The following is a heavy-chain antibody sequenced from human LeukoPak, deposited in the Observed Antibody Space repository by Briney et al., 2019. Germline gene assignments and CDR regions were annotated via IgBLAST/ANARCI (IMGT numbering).Heavy chain of an antibody. CDR3: ARDRGSSSFFDL. V-gene: IGHV1-69*13. CDR2: IIPIFGTA. CDR1: GGTFSSYA. D-gene: IGHD6-6*01. J-gene: IGHJ2*01. Sequence: SVKVSCKASGGTFSSYAISWVRQAPGQGLEWMGGIIPIFGTANYAQKFQGRVTITADESTSTAYMELSSLRSEDTAVYYCARDRGSSSFFDLWGRGTLVTVSS.